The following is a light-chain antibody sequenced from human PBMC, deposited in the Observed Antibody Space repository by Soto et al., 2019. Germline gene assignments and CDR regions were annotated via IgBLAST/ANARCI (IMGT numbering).Light chain of an antibody. CDR2: GNS. Sequence: QSVLTQPPSVSGAPGQRVTISCTGSSSNIGAGYDVHWYQHLPGTAPKVLIYGNSNRPSGVPNRFGGSKSGTSASLAITGLQAEDAADHYCQSYDSSLSGYVFGAGTKVTVL. J-gene: IGLJ1*01. CDR3: QSYDSSLSGYV. V-gene: IGLV1-40*01. CDR1: SSNIGAGYD.